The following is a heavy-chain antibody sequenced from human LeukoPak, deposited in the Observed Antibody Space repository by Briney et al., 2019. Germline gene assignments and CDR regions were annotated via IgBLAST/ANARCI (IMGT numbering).Heavy chain of an antibody. D-gene: IGHD3-22*01. CDR3: VRYYYDSSGYYYFDY. CDR2: IIPIFGTA. J-gene: IGHJ4*02. Sequence: SVKVSCKASGGTLSSYAISWVRQAPGQGLEWMGGIIPIFGTANYAQKFQGRVTITADESTSTAYMELSSLRSEDTAVYYCVRYYYDSSGYYYFDYWGQGTLVTVSS. V-gene: IGHV1-69*13. CDR1: GGTLSSYA.